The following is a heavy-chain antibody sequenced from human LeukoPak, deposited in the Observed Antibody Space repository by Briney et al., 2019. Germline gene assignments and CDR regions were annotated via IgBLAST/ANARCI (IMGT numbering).Heavy chain of an antibody. CDR3: ARAFRDVIFDS. CDR2: ISSSSSTI. V-gene: IGHV3-48*04. D-gene: IGHD5-24*01. Sequence: GGSLRLSCAASGFTFSTYNMNWVRQAPGKGLEWVSYISSSSSTIYYADSVKGRFTITRDNAKNSLYLQMNSLRAEDTAVYYCARAFRDVIFDSWGQGTLVTVSS. CDR1: GFTFSTYN. J-gene: IGHJ4*02.